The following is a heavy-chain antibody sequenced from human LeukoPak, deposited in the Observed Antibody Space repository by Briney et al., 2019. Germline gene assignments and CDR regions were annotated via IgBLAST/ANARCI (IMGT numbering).Heavy chain of an antibody. CDR2: IIPIFGTA. Sequence: ASVKVSCKASGGTFSSYAITWVRQAPGQGLEWMGGIIPIFGTANYAQKFQGRVTITADESTSTAYMELSSLRSEDTAVYYRARSPLDGQNRVAVAGTIFDYWGQGTLVTVSS. J-gene: IGHJ4*02. V-gene: IGHV1-69*13. CDR3: ARSPLDGQNRVAVAGTIFDY. CDR1: GGTFSSYA. D-gene: IGHD6-19*01.